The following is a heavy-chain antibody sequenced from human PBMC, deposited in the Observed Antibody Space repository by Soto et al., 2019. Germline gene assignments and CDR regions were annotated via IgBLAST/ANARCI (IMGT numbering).Heavy chain of an antibody. D-gene: IGHD3-22*01. CDR2: ISRSGRGSA. CDR3: ARGRYLDSSDYWVANLPFDH. Sequence: SGGSLRFSCAASGFTFNSYVMTWVRQAPGEGLEWVSSISRSGRGSAYYADSVKGRFTISRDNSENTLFLQMNNLRDEDTALYYCARGRYLDSSDYWVANLPFDHWGLGTLVTVSS. V-gene: IGHV3-23*01. J-gene: IGHJ4*02. CDR1: GFTFNSYV.